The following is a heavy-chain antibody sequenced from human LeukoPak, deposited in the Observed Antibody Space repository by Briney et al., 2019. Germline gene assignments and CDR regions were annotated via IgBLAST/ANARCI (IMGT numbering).Heavy chain of an antibody. J-gene: IGHJ4*02. CDR3: ATAQYSGSWFDY. D-gene: IGHD1-26*01. CDR1: GGSISSYY. CDR2: IYYSGST. V-gene: IGHV4-59*01. Sequence: SETLSLTCTVSGGSISSYYWSWIRQPPGKGLEWIGYIYYSGSTNYNPSLKSRVTISVDTSKNQFSLKLSSVTAADTAVYYCATAQYSGSWFDYWGQGALVTVSS.